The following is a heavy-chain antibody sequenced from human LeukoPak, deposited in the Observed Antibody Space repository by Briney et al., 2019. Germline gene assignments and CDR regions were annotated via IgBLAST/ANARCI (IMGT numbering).Heavy chain of an antibody. Sequence: SETLSLTCTVSGGSISSYYWSWIRQPPGKGLEWIGYIYYSGSTNYNPSLKSRVTISVDTSKNQFSLKLSPVTAADTAVYYCASSLGIYCSSTSCYNERDAFDIWGQGTMVTVSS. CDR1: GGSISSYY. CDR3: ASSLGIYCSSTSCYNERDAFDI. D-gene: IGHD2-2*02. V-gene: IGHV4-59*08. J-gene: IGHJ3*02. CDR2: IYYSGST.